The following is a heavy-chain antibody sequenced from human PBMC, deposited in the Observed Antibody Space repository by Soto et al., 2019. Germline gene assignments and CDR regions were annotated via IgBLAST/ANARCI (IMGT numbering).Heavy chain of an antibody. CDR1: GDTFSNYA. CDR3: AREASAPGTFREDASDI. J-gene: IGHJ3*02. CDR2: IVPIFRTT. D-gene: IGHD1-7*01. Sequence: QGQLVQAGAEVKKSGSSVKVACKGSGDTFSNYALNWVRRAPGQGLEWMGAIVPIFRTTNYAQKFQGRVTITADESTITAYMELSRLRSDDTATYYCAREASAPGTFREDASDIWGKGTKVTVSS. V-gene: IGHV1-69*12.